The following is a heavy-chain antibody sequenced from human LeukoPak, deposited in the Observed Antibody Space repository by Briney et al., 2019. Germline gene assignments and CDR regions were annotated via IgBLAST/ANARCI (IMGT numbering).Heavy chain of an antibody. CDR2: MYHSAST. J-gene: IGHJ3*02. D-gene: IGHD2-2*02. CDR3: ARPRRYCSSTSCYTGAFDI. CDR1: GYSISSGYY. V-gene: IGHV4-38-2*01. Sequence: PSETLSLTCAVSGYSISSGYYWGWSRQPPGEGLEWIGSMYHSASTYYTPSLKSLVTISVATSKNQFSLKLISVTAADTAVYYCARPRRYCSSTSCYTGAFDIWGQGTMVTVSS.